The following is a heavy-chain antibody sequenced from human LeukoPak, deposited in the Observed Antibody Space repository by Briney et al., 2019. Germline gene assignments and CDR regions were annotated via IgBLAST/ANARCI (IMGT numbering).Heavy chain of an antibody. J-gene: IGHJ5*02. CDR3: ASSLMVRGVITWFDP. CDR2: IYPGDSDT. V-gene: IGHV5-51*01. CDR1: GYRFTNYW. Sequence: GESLKISCKGSGYRFTNYWIGWVRQMPGKGLEWMGIIYPGDSDTRYSPSFQGQVTISADKSISTAYLQWSSLKASDTAMYYCASSLMVRGVITWFDPWGQGTLVTASS. D-gene: IGHD3-10*01.